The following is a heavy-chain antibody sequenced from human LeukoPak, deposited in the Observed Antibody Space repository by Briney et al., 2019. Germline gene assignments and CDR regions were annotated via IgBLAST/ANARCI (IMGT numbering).Heavy chain of an antibody. J-gene: IGHJ4*02. CDR2: ISGSGGST. CDR1: GFTFSDYT. V-gene: IGHV3-23*01. CDR3: AKDSFITMIVVVTPDY. D-gene: IGHD3-22*01. Sequence: GGSLRLSCAASGFTFSDYTMNWVRQAPGKGLEWVSAISGSGGSTYYADSVKGRFTISRDNSKNTLYLQMNSLRAEDTAVYYCAKDSFITMIVVVTPDYWGQGTLVTVSS.